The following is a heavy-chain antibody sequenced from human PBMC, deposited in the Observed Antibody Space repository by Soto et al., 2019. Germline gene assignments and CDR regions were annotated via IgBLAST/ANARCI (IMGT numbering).Heavy chain of an antibody. D-gene: IGHD6-6*01. J-gene: IGHJ4*02. CDR2: ISGSDDST. V-gene: IGHV3-23*01. Sequence: EVQLLESGGGLVQPGESLRLSCAASGFTFSSYAMSWVRQAPGKGLEWVSVISGSDDSTYYADSVKGRFTISRDNSKNTLYLQMNCLRAGDTGVSYCAKMSSSSTFDYWGQGTLVTVSS. CDR3: AKMSSSSTFDY. CDR1: GFTFSSYA.